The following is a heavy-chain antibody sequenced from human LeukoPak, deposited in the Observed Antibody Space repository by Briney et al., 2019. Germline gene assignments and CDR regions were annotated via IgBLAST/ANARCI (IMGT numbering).Heavy chain of an antibody. V-gene: IGHV4-34*01. Sequence: SETMSLTCAVYGGSLSDSFWSWIRQPPGKGLEWIGEINHSGSTNYNPSLKSRVTISVDTSKNQFSLKLNSVTAADTAVYYCARGELLATVVTPGGLNWFDSWGQGTLVTVSS. D-gene: IGHD4-23*01. J-gene: IGHJ5*01. CDR2: INHSGST. CDR3: ARGELLATVVTPGGLNWFDS. CDR1: GGSLSDSF.